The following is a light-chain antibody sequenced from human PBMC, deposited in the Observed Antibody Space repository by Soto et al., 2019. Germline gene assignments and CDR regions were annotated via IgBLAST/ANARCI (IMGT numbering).Light chain of an antibody. V-gene: IGKV1-39*01. J-gene: IGKJ2*01. CDR2: GAS. CDR1: QTTRNY. CDR3: QQTNSGPYT. Sequence: DIEMTQSPSSLSASVGDRVTITCRASQTTRNYVNWYQQKAGKAPNLLIYGASNLQSGVPSRFSGSGSGTDFTLTISSLQPEDFATYFCQQTNSGPYTFGQGTRLELK.